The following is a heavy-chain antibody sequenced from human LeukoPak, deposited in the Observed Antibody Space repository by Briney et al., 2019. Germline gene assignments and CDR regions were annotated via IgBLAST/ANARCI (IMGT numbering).Heavy chain of an antibody. J-gene: IGHJ4*02. D-gene: IGHD3-10*01. CDR3: AKVAQYYGSGSYYEYYFDY. Sequence: GGSLRLSCAASGFTFSSYAMSWVRQAPGKGLEWVSAISGSGGSTYYADSVKGRFTISRDNSKNTLYLQMNSLSADDTAVYYCAKVAQYYGSGSYYEYYFDYWGQGALVTVSS. CDR2: ISGSGGST. CDR1: GFTFSSYA. V-gene: IGHV3-23*01.